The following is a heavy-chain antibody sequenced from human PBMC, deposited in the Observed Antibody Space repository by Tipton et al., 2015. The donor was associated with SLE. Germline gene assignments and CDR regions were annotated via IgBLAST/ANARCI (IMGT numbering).Heavy chain of an antibody. CDR1: GGSISSSSYY. D-gene: IGHD6-6*01. CDR3: ARVYSSSPDY. J-gene: IGHJ4*02. CDR2: INHSGST. Sequence: TLSLTCTVSGGSISSSSYYWSWIRQPPGKGLEWIGEINHSGSTNYNPSLKSRVTISVDTSKNQFSLKLSSVTAADTAVYYCARVYSSSPDYWGQGTLVTVSS. V-gene: IGHV4-39*07.